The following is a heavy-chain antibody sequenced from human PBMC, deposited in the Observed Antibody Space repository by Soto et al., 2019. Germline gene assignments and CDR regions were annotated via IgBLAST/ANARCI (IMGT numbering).Heavy chain of an antibody. CDR3: ARHLKYSSGSSWFDY. V-gene: IGHV4-39*01. CDR1: GGSISSSSYY. D-gene: IGHD6-19*01. Sequence: QLQLQESGPGLVKPSETLSLTCTVSGGSISSSSYYWGWIRQPPGKGLEWIGSIYYSGSTYYNPSLKSRVTIPVDPSKNQFSLKLSSVPAADTAVYYCARHLKYSSGSSWFDYWGQGTLVTVSS. CDR2: IYYSGST. J-gene: IGHJ4*02.